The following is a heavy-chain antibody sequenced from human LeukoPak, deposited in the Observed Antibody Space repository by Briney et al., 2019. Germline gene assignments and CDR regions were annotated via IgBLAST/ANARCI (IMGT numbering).Heavy chain of an antibody. Sequence: SETLSLTCAVYGGSFSGYYWSWIRQPPGKGLEWIGEINHSGSTNYNPSLKSRVTISVDTSRNQFSLKLSSVTAADTAVYYCARGGSSWYYSGSYTSGWFDPWGQGTLVTVSS. CDR2: INHSGST. V-gene: IGHV4-34*01. CDR3: ARGGSSWYYSGSYTSGWFDP. J-gene: IGHJ5*02. CDR1: GGSFSGYY. D-gene: IGHD1-26*01.